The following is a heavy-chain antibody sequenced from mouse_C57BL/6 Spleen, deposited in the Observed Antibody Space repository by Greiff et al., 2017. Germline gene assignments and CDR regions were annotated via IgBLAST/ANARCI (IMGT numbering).Heavy chain of an antibody. CDR1: GYTFTSYW. CDR2: IHPNSGST. D-gene: IGHD2-3*01. Sequence: VKLQQPGAELVKPGASVKLSCKASGYTFTSYWMHWVKQRPGQGLEWIGMIHPNSGSTNYNEKFKSKATLTVDKSSSTAYMQLSSLTSEDSAVYYCARDYDGYFDYWGQGTTLTVSS. J-gene: IGHJ2*01. CDR3: ARDYDGYFDY. V-gene: IGHV1-64*01.